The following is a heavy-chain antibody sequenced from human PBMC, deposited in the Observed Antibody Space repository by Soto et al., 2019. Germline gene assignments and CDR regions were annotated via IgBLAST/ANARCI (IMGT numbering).Heavy chain of an antibody. CDR1: GGTFSSYA. CDR2: IIPIFGTA. CDR3: ARERATEAWSLNGMDV. V-gene: IGHV1-69*01. Sequence: QVQLVQSGAEVKKPGSSVKVSCKASGGTFSSYAISWVRQAPGQGLEWMGGIIPIFGTANYAQKFQGRVTITGDESTRRAYMELSSLRSEDAAVYYCARERATEAWSLNGMDVWGEGTTVTVSS. J-gene: IGHJ6*04.